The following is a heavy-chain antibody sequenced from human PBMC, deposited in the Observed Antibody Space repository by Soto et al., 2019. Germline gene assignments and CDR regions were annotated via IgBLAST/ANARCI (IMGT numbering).Heavy chain of an antibody. D-gene: IGHD3-22*01. CDR3: ARDQSSGQIDYYYGMDV. V-gene: IGHV1-18*01. CDR1: GYTFTSYG. Sequence: ALVKVSCKASGYTFTSYGISWVRQAPGQGLEWMGWISAYNGNTNYAQKLQGRVTMTTDTSTSTAYMELRSLRSDDTAVYYCARDQSSGQIDYYYGMDVWGQGTTVTVSS. CDR2: ISAYNGNT. J-gene: IGHJ6*02.